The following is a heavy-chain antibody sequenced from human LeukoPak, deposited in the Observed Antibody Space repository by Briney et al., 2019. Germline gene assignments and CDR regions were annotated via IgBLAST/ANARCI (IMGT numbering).Heavy chain of an antibody. J-gene: IGHJ6*02. CDR2: IWYDGSNK. Sequence: GGSLRLSCATSGFTFRSHAMHWVRQSPGKGLEWVAQIWYDGSNKYYADSVKGRFSVSRDNSKNTLYLQMNSLRVEDTAVYYCARDVVGSSNNGMDVWGQGTTVTVSS. CDR1: GFTFRSHA. CDR3: ARDVVGSSNNGMDV. V-gene: IGHV3-33*01. D-gene: IGHD6-13*01.